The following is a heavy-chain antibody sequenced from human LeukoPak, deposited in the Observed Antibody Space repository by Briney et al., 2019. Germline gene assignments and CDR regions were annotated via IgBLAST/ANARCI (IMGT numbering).Heavy chain of an antibody. D-gene: IGHD6-13*01. J-gene: IGHJ4*02. Sequence: SVTVSCTASGGTFSIYAISWVRQAPGQGREWMGGIIPIFGTANYAQKFQGRVTITADESTSTAYMELSSLRSEDTAVYYCARVVSAAGTIGYWGQGTLVTVSS. CDR2: IIPIFGTA. CDR3: ARVVSAAGTIGY. V-gene: IGHV1-69*01. CDR1: GGTFSIYA.